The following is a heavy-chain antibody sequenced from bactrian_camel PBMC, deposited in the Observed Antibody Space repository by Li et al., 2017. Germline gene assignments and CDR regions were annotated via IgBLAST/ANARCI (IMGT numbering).Heavy chain of an antibody. CDR3: ATALWSTVVTGSDDY. V-gene: IGHV3S40*01. CDR2: IKSAGGGT. Sequence: QLVESGGGLVQPGGSLRLSCAASGFTFRNYDMSWVRQVPGKGLEWVSSIKSAGGGTYSADSVKGRFTISRDNAKNTLYLQMNSLKTEDTAVYYCATALWSTVVTGSDDYWGQGTQVTVS. D-gene: IGHD6*01. CDR1: GFTFRNYD. J-gene: IGHJ4*01.